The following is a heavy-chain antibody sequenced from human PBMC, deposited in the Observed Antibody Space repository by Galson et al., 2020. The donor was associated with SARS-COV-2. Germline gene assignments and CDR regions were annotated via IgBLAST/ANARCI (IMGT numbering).Heavy chain of an antibody. CDR3: ARIASYGNYDY. Sequence: TSETLSLTCTVSGGSISSYSRSWIRQPPGKGLEWIAYINHSGSTNYTPSLKRRVTMSVNTSKNQFSLKLISVTSADTAVYYCARIASYGNYDYWGQGTLVTVSS. J-gene: IGHJ4*02. D-gene: IGHD4-17*01. CDR2: INHSGST. V-gene: IGHV4-59*01. CDR1: GGSISSYS.